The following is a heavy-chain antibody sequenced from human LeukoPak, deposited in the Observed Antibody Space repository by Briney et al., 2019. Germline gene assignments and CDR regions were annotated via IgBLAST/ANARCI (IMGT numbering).Heavy chain of an antibody. CDR3: AKLGDYYDSSGYCYPFDY. CDR1: GFTFSSYG. CDR2: ISYDGSNK. J-gene: IGHJ4*02. Sequence: GGSLKLSCAASGFTFSSYGMHWVRQAPGKGLEWVAVISYDGSNKYYADSMKGRFTISRDNSKNTLYLQMNSLRAEDTAVYYCAKLGDYYDSSGYCYPFDYWGQGTLVTVSS. V-gene: IGHV3-30*18. D-gene: IGHD3-22*01.